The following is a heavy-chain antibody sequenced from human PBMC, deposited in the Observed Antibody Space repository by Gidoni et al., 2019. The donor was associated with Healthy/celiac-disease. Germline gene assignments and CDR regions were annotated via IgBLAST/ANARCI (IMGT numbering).Heavy chain of an antibody. V-gene: IGHV1-69*01. CDR2: IIPIFGTA. D-gene: IGHD2-15*01. CDR1: GGTFSSYA. J-gene: IGHJ6*02. Sequence: QVQLVQSGAEVKKPGSSVKVSCKASGGTFSSYAISWVRQAPGQGLEWMGGIIPIFGTANYAQKFQGRVTITEDESTSTAYMELSSLRSEDTAVYYCASVLYSPPHYYYYGMDVWGQGTTVTVSS. CDR3: ASVLYSPPHYYYYGMDV.